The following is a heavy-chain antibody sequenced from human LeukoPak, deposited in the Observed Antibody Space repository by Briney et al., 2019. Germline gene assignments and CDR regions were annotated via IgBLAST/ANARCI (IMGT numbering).Heavy chain of an antibody. Sequence: GGSLRLSCAASGFTGFTFRSYSSYSMNWVRQAPGKGLEWVSYISSGSDSIYYADSVKGRFTISRENAKNSLYLQMNSLRAGDTAVYFCARSYGYGTSAPNPFDIWGQGTMVTVSS. CDR3: ARSYGYGTSAPNPFDI. CDR2: ISSGSDSI. J-gene: IGHJ3*02. V-gene: IGHV3-48*01. CDR1: GFTGFTFRSYSSYS. D-gene: IGHD4-17*01.